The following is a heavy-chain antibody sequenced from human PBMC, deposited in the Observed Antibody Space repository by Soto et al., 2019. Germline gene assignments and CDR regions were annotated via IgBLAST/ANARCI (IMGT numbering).Heavy chain of an antibody. J-gene: IGHJ6*02. D-gene: IGHD6-13*01. V-gene: IGHV3-48*02. Sequence: EVQLVESGGGLVQPGGSLRLSCSSSGFTFKSHSMNWVRQAPGKGLEWIARIDSRGDSTYYADSVKGRFAVSRDNANSSLFLQMNSLRDEHTAVYYCARVQLVDWFFINIGLYRMDVWGQGTTVVVS. CDR1: GFTFKSHS. CDR2: IDSRGDST. CDR3: ARVQLVDWFFINIGLYRMDV.